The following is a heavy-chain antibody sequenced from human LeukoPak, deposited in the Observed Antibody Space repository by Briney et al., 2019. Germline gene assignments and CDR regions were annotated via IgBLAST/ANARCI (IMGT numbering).Heavy chain of an antibody. J-gene: IGHJ4*02. Sequence: SETLSLTCTVSGGSISSYYWSWIRQPPEKGLEWIGYIYYSGSTNYNPSLKRRVTISVDTSKNQFSLKLSSVTAADTAVYYCARSAGTGFGLNFDYWGQGTLVTVSS. CDR2: IYYSGST. CDR1: GGSISSYY. V-gene: IGHV4-59*01. CDR3: ARSAGTGFGLNFDY. D-gene: IGHD6-13*01.